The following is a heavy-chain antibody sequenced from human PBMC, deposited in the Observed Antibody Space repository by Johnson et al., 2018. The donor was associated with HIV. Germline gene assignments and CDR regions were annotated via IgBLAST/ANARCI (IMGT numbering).Heavy chain of an antibody. D-gene: IGHD6-13*01. Sequence: VQLVESGGGVVRPGGSLRLSCAASGFTFDDYGMSWVRQAPGQGLEWVSGINWNGGSTDYADSVKGRFTISRDNSKNTLYLQMNSLRAEDTAVYYCARDRLAAADPDAFDIWGQGTMVTVSS. J-gene: IGHJ3*02. CDR3: ARDRLAAADPDAFDI. V-gene: IGHV3-20*04. CDR1: GFTFDDYG. CDR2: INWNGGST.